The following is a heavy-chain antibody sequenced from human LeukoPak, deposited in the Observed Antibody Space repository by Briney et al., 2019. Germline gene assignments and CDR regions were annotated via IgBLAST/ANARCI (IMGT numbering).Heavy chain of an antibody. J-gene: IGHJ6*03. D-gene: IGHD4/OR15-4a*01. CDR3: AKDVDYAPDYYYMDV. V-gene: IGHV3-30*18. CDR1: GFTFSSYG. CDR2: ISYDGSNK. Sequence: GGSLRLSCAASGFTFSSYGMHWVRQAPGKGLEWVAVISYDGSNKYYVDSVKGRFTISRDNSKNTLYLQMNSLRAEDTAVYYCAKDVDYAPDYYYMDVWGKGTTVTVSS.